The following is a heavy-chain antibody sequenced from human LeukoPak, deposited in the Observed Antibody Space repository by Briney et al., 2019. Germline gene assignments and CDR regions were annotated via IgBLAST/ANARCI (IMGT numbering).Heavy chain of an antibody. J-gene: IGHJ4*02. D-gene: IGHD4-17*01. CDR1: VDSVSIKSAA. CDR3: ARLSYGDYAD. CDR2: TYYRSKWFN. V-gene: IGHV6-1*01. Sequence: SQTLSLTCAISVDSVSIKSAAWNWIRQSPSRGLEWLGSTYYRSKWFNDNPVSVKSPITINPDTSKNQFSLQLNSVTPEDTAMYYCARLSYGDYADWGQGTLVTVS.